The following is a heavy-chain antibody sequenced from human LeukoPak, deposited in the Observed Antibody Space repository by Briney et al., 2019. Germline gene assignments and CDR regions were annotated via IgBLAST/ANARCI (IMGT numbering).Heavy chain of an antibody. J-gene: IGHJ4*02. CDR2: IKSKTDGGTA. D-gene: IGHD3-16*02. CDR1: GFTFSNAW. Sequence: GGSLRLSCAASGFTFSNAWMNWVRRAPGKGLEWVGRIKSKTDGGTADYAAPVKGRFTISRDDSKTTLYLQMNDLKTEDTAVYYCTTVMITFGGVIPNYWGQGTLVTVSS. V-gene: IGHV3-15*01. CDR3: TTVMITFGGVIPNY.